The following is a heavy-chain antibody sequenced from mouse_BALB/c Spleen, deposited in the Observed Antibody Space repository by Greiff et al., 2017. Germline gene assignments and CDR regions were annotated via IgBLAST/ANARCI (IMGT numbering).Heavy chain of an antibody. CDR1: GFTFSSYA. Sequence: EVKLVESGGGLVKPGGSLKLSCAASGFTFSSYAMSWVRQTPEKRLEWVATISSGGSYTYYPDSVKGRFTISRDNAKNTLYLQMSSLRSEDTAMYYCARRPLAGAWFAYWGQGTLVTVSA. J-gene: IGHJ3*01. CDR2: ISSGGSYT. CDR3: ARRPLAGAWFAY. V-gene: IGHV5-9-3*01. D-gene: IGHD1-1*01.